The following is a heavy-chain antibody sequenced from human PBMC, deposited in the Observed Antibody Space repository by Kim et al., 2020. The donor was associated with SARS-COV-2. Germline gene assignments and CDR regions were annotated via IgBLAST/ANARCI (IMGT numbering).Heavy chain of an antibody. CDR1: GYTFTSYG. Sequence: ASVKVSCKASGYTFTSYGISWVRQAPGQGLEWMGWISAYNGNTNYAQKLQGRVTMTTDTSTSTAYMELRSLRSDDTAVYYCAREAPRPRKVAAAGTRPGDQEEDYFYGMDVWGQGTTVTVSS. V-gene: IGHV1-18*04. CDR2: ISAYNGNT. CDR3: AREAPRPRKVAAAGTRPGDQEEDYFYGMDV. D-gene: IGHD6-13*01. J-gene: IGHJ6*02.